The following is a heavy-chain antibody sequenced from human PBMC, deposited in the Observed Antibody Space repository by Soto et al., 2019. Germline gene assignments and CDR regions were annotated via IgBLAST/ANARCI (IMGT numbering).Heavy chain of an antibody. CDR3: AKDRLNSNPVLFDY. J-gene: IGHJ4*02. V-gene: IGHV3-23*01. D-gene: IGHD4-4*01. Sequence: ACAACRFIVSSCAMSLVRKNPGKGLEWVSAISGSGGSTYYADSVKGRFTISRDDSKNTLYLQMNSLRAEDTAVYYCAKDRLNSNPVLFDYWGQGTLVTVSS. CDR1: RFIVSSCA. CDR2: ISGSGGST.